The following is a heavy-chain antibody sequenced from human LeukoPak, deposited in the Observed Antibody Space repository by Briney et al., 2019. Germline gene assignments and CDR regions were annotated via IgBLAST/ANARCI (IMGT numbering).Heavy chain of an antibody. CDR1: GGSISSYY. V-gene: IGHV4-59*01. CDR2: IYYSGST. Sequence: SETLSLTCTVSGGSISSYYWSWIRQPPGKGLEWIGYIYYSGSTKYNPSLQSRVTISVDTSKNQFSLKLSSVTAADTAVYYCARSTITMVRGVIITPTGFDPWGQGTLVTVSS. CDR3: ARSTITMVRGVIITPTGFDP. J-gene: IGHJ5*02. D-gene: IGHD3-10*01.